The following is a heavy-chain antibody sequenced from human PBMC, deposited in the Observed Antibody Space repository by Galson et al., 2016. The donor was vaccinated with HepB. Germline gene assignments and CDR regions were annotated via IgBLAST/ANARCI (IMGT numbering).Heavy chain of an antibody. D-gene: IGHD6-13*01. J-gene: IGHJ4*02. Sequence: SLRLSCAASGFTFTTYCMTWVRQAPGKGLGWGAKTNQAGSEKYPVTSVKGRFTISRDNAKNSLYLQMNSLRAEDTAVYYCARAAYSFHFNYYYWGQGTLVTVSS. CDR3: ARAAYSFHFNYYY. CDR1: GFTFTTYC. CDR2: TNQAGSEK. V-gene: IGHV3-7*01.